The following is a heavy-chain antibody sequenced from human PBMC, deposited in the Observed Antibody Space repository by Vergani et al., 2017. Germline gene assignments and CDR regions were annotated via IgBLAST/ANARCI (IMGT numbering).Heavy chain of an antibody. V-gene: IGHV5-51*01. CDR1: GYSFTSYW. CDR3: ARHHEAAAGRRYNWFDP. J-gene: IGHJ5*02. D-gene: IGHD6-13*01. CDR2: IYPGDSDT. Sequence: EVQLVQSGAEVKKPGESLKISCKGSGYSFTSYWIGWVRQMPGKGLEWRGIIYPGDSDTRYSPSFQGQVTISADKSISTAYLQWSSLKASDTAMYYCARHHEAAAGRRYNWFDPWGQGTLVTVSS.